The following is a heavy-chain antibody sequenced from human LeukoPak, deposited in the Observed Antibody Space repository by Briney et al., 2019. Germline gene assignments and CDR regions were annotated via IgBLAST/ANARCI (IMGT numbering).Heavy chain of an antibody. Sequence: GGSLRLSCAASGFTFSSYAMHWVRQAPGKGLEWVAVISYDGSNKYYADSVKGRFTISRENSKHTLYLQMNSLKAEEKAVYYFAKDIIVGASPFDYWGQGTLVTVSS. CDR1: GFTFSSYA. D-gene: IGHD1-26*01. CDR2: ISYDGSNK. CDR3: AKDIIVGASPFDY. J-gene: IGHJ4*02. V-gene: IGHV3-30-3*01.